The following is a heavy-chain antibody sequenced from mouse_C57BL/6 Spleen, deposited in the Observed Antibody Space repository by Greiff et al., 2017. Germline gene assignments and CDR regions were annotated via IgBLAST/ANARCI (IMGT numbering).Heavy chain of an antibody. J-gene: IGHJ4*01. CDR3: AKDGYSAHYYAMDY. CDR1: GYTFTSYW. Sequence: QVQLQQPGAELVRPGSSVKLSCKASGYTFTSYWMHWVKQRPIQGLEWIGNIDPSDSETHYNQKFKDKATLTVDKSSSTAYMQLSSLTSEDSAVYYCAKDGYSAHYYAMDYWGQGTSVTVSS. V-gene: IGHV1-52*01. D-gene: IGHD2-3*01. CDR2: IDPSDSET.